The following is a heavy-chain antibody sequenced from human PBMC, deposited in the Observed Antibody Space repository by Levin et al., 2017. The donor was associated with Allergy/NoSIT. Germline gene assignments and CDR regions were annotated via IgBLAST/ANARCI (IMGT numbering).Heavy chain of an antibody. J-gene: IGHJ4*02. D-gene: IGHD3-22*01. V-gene: IGHV6-1*01. CDR1: GDSVSSNSAA. CDR2: TYYRSKWYN. CDR3: ARAYYYDSSGYYLFQGFDY. Sequence: PSETLSLTCAISGDSVSSNSAAWNWIRQSPSRGLEWLGRTYYRSKWYNDYAVSVKSRITINPDTSKNQFSLQLNSVTPEDTAVYYCARAYYYDSSGYYLFQGFDYWGQGTLVTVSS.